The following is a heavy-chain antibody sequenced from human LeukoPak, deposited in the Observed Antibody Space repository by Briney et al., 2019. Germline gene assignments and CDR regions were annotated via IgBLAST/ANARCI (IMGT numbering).Heavy chain of an antibody. CDR2: ISAYNGNT. Sequence: ASVKVSCKASGYTFTSYGISWVRQAPGQGLEWMGWISAYNGNTNYAQKLQGRVTMTTDTSTSTAYMELRSLRSDDTAVYYCARDRKYYYDSRSAFDIWGQGTMVTVSS. J-gene: IGHJ3*02. V-gene: IGHV1-18*01. CDR3: ARDRKYYYDSRSAFDI. D-gene: IGHD3-22*01. CDR1: GYTFTSYG.